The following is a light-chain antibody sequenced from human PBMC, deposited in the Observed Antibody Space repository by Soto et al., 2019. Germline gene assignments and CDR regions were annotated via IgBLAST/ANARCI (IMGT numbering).Light chain of an antibody. V-gene: IGKV3-15*01. Sequence: EIVMTQSPATLSLSPGERAALSCRASQGISSELAWYQQKPGQPPRLLIYGASTRATGVPARCTGSGSGSDFTLTISGLQSEDFAVYYCQPGHNWPLTFGQGTRLEI. CDR1: QGISSE. J-gene: IGKJ2*01. CDR3: QPGHNWPLT. CDR2: GAS.